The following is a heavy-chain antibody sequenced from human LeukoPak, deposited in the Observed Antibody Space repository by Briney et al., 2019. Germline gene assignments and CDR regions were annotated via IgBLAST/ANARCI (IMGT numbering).Heavy chain of an antibody. Sequence: GASVKVSCKASGYTFTSYYMHWVRQAPGQGLEWMGIINPNGGSTSYAQKFQGRVTMTRDTSTSTVYMELSSLRSEDTAVYYCARASYYDFWSGYSPVWGMDVWGQGTTVTVSS. D-gene: IGHD3-3*01. CDR3: ARASYYDFWSGYSPVWGMDV. V-gene: IGHV1-46*01. CDR2: INPNGGST. J-gene: IGHJ6*02. CDR1: GYTFTSYY.